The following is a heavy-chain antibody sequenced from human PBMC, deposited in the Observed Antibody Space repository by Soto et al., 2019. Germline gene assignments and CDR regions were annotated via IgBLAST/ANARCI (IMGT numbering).Heavy chain of an antibody. CDR3: ARQPRELDADAFDI. CDR2: IYYSGST. CDR1: GGSISSSSYY. V-gene: IGHV4-39*01. D-gene: IGHD1-1*01. J-gene: IGHJ3*02. Sequence: PSETLSLTCTVSGGSISSSSYYWGWIRQPPGKGLEWIGSIYYSGSTYYNPSLKSRVTISVDTSKNQFSLKLSSVTAADTAVYYCARQPRELDADAFDIWGQGIMVTVSS.